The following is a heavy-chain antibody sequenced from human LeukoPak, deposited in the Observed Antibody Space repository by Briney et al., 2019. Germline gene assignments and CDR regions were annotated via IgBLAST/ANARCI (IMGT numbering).Heavy chain of an antibody. J-gene: IGHJ4*02. CDR2: INSDGNTS. Sequence: GGSLRLSCAASGFTFSDYSMNWVRQAPGKGLEWVAYINSDGNTSDHADSVKGRFIISRDNSKNTLYLQMNSLRAEDTAVYYCARHSTGYISSWYFDNWGQGTLVTVSS. V-gene: IGHV3-48*01. D-gene: IGHD6-13*01. CDR1: GFTFSDYS. CDR3: ARHSTGYISSWYFDN.